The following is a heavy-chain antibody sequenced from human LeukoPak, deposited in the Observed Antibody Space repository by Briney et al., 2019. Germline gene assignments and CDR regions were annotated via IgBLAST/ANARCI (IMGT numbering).Heavy chain of an antibody. Sequence: SETLSLTCAVSGGSISSNNWWSWVRQPPGKGLEWIGEIYHSGSTNYNPSLKSRVTISVDKSKNQFSLKLSSVTAADTAVYYCARKYYDCWSGSPTALDYWGQGTLVTVSS. D-gene: IGHD3-3*01. CDR3: ARKYYDCWSGSPTALDY. CDR2: IYHSGST. J-gene: IGHJ4*02. CDR1: GGSISSNNW. V-gene: IGHV4-4*02.